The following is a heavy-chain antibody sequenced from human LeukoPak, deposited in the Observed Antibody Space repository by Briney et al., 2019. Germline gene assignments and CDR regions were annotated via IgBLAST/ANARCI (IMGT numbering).Heavy chain of an antibody. J-gene: IGHJ4*02. D-gene: IGHD2-15*01. Sequence: SETLSLTCTVSGDSISGSDYYWTWIRQPPGKGLEWIGYIYYSGSTNYNPSLKSRVTISVDTSKNQFSLKLSSVTAADTAVYYCARAQRYCSGGSCYYFDYWGQGTLVTVSS. CDR1: GDSISGSDYY. CDR3: ARAQRYCSGGSCYYFDY. V-gene: IGHV4-61*08. CDR2: IYYSGST.